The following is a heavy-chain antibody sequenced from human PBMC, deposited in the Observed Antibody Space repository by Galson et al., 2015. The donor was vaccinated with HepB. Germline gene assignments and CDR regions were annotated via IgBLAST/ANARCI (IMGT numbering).Heavy chain of an antibody. V-gene: IGHV3-11*05. CDR1: GFTFSDYY. Sequence: SLRLSCAASGFTFSDYYMTWVRQTPGKGLECLSYISSDSSYTKYADSLGGRFTISRDNAKKSLYLQMSSLRVEDTAVYYCARVDWQDCFDYWGHGTLVTVSS. D-gene: IGHD3-9*01. CDR2: ISSDSSYT. J-gene: IGHJ4*01. CDR3: ARVDWQDCFDY.